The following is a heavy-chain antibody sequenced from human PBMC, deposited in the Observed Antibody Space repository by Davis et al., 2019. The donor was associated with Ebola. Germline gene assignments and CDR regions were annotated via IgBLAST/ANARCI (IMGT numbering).Heavy chain of an antibody. CDR3: ARGDGYDDAFDI. CDR2: IFSGGTT. V-gene: IGHV3-53*01. J-gene: IGHJ3*02. Sequence: PGGSLRLSCAASGFSFNDYWMSWVRQAPGKGLEWVSVIFSGGTTYYGDSVKGRFTISRDNSKNTLYLQMNSLRAGDTAVYYCARGDGYDDAFDIWGQGTMVTVSS. D-gene: IGHD5-24*01. CDR1: GFSFNDYW.